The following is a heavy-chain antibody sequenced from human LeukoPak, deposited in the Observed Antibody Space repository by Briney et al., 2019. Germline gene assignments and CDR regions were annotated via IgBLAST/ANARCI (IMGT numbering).Heavy chain of an antibody. CDR2: IIPIFGTA. CDR1: GGTFSSYA. D-gene: IGHD1-1*01. J-gene: IGHJ4*02. V-gene: IGHV1-69*05. CDR3: AREGKTGTTGRDYFDY. Sequence: SVKVYCKASGGTFSSYAISWVRQAPGQGLEWMGRIIPIFGTANYAQKFQGRVTITTDESTSTAYMELSSLRSEDTAVYYCAREGKTGTTGRDYFDYWGQGTLATVSS.